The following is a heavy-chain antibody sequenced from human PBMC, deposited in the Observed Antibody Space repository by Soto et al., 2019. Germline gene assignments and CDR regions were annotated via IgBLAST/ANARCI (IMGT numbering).Heavy chain of an antibody. Sequence: SETLSLTCAVSGGSISSGGYSWGWIRQPPGKGLEWIGYIYHSGSTYYNPSLKSRVTISVDRSKNQFSLKLSSVTAADTAVYYCARAPDYWGQGPLFTVSS. CDR3: ARAPDY. J-gene: IGHJ4*02. V-gene: IGHV4-30-2*01. CDR1: GGSISSGGYS. CDR2: IYHSGST.